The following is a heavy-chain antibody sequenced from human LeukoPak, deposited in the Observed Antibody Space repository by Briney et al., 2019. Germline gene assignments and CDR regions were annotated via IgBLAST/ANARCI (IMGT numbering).Heavy chain of an antibody. Sequence: SESLSLTCTVSGGSISSYHWSWIRQPPGKGLEWIGDTYNSGSTNYNPSLKSRVTISVDTSKNQFSLKLTSVTAADTAVYYCAGGIFGVVINAFHIWGQGTMVTVSS. CDR3: AGGIFGVVINAFHI. V-gene: IGHV4-59*01. J-gene: IGHJ3*02. D-gene: IGHD3-3*01. CDR1: GGSISSYH. CDR2: TYNSGST.